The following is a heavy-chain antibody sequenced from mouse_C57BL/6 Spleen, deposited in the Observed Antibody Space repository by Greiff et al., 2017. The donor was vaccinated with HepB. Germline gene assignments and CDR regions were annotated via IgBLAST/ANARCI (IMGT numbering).Heavy chain of an antibody. J-gene: IGHJ2*01. CDR1: GYTFTDYE. Sequence: QVQLKESGAELVRPGASVTLSCKASGYTFTDYEMHWVKQTPVHGLEWIGAIDPETGGTAYNQKFKGKAILTADKSSSTAYMELRSLTSEDSAVYYCTRLYGYDSYYFDYWGQGTTLTVSS. CDR3: TRLYGYDSYYFDY. V-gene: IGHV1-15*01. D-gene: IGHD2-2*01. CDR2: IDPETGGT.